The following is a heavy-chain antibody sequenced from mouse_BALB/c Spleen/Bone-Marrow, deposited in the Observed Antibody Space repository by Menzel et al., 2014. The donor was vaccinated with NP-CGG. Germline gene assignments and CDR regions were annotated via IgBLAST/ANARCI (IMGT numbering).Heavy chain of an antibody. CDR3: ARERYAGYYFDY. CDR2: INPSAGYT. D-gene: IGHD2-3*01. Sequence: QVPLKQSGAELAKPGASVKMSCKASGYTFTSYWMHWVKQRPGQGLEWIGYINPSAGYTEYNQKFKDKATLTADKSSSTAYMQLSSLTSEDSAVYYCARERYAGYYFDYWGQGTTPTVSS. CDR1: GYTFTSYW. J-gene: IGHJ2*01. V-gene: IGHV1-7*01.